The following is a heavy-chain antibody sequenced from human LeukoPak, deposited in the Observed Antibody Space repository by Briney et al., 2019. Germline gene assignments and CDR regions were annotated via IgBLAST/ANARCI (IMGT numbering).Heavy chain of an antibody. CDR2: IYDSEST. CDR3: ARLVTISPYGMDV. D-gene: IGHD3-3*01. CDR1: GGSISSGGYY. J-gene: IGHJ6*02. Sequence: SETLSLTCTVSGGSISSGGYYWSWIRQHPGKGLEWIGYIYDSESTYYNPSLKRRVTISVDKSKNQFSLKLSSVTAADTAVYYCARLVTISPYGMDVWGQGTTVTVSS. V-gene: IGHV4-31*03.